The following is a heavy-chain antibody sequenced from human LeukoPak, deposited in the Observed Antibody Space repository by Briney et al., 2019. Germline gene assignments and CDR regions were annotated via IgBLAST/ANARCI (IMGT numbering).Heavy chain of an antibody. D-gene: IGHD3-10*01. J-gene: IGHJ4*02. CDR1: GYTFTAYY. CDR2: INPNSGGT. Sequence: ASVKVSCKASGYTFTAYYIHWVRQAPGQGLEWMGRINPNSGGTGYAQKFQGRVTMTRDTSISTAYMELSRLRFDDTAMYYCARGGTEAGSGDYWGQGTLVTVSS. CDR3: ARGGTEAGSGDY. V-gene: IGHV1-2*06.